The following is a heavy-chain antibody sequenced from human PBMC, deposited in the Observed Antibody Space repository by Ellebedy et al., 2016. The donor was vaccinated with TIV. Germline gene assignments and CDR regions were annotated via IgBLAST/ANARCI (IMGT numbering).Heavy chain of an antibody. D-gene: IGHD2-21*01. J-gene: IGHJ3*02. Sequence: SVKVSXXASGGTFSSYAISWVRQAPGQGLEWMGGIIPIFGTANYAQKLQGRVTMTTDTSTSTAYMELRSLRSDDTAVYYCALPGGDDAFDIWGQGTMVTVSS. CDR3: ALPGGDDAFDI. V-gene: IGHV1-69*05. CDR1: GGTFSSYA. CDR2: IIPIFGTA.